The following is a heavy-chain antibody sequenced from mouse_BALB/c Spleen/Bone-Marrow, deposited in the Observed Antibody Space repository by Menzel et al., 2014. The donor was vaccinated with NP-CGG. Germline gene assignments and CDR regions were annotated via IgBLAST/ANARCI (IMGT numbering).Heavy chain of an antibody. J-gene: IGHJ4*01. Sequence: AQLPQSGAELVKPGASVKLSCTASGLNIKDTYMHWVKQRPEQGLAWIGRIDPANGNTKYDPKFQGKATITADTSSNTAYLQLSSLTSEDTAVYYCARGTPYAMDYWGQGTSVTVAS. D-gene: IGHD2-14*01. CDR1: GLNIKDTY. V-gene: IGHV14-3*02. CDR2: IDPANGNT. CDR3: ARGTPYAMDY.